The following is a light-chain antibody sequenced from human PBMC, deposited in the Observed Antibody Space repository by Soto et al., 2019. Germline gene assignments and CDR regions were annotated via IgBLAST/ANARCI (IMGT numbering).Light chain of an antibody. J-gene: IGKJ3*01. CDR3: MQALQSPFT. CDR1: QSLLHGNGYNY. Sequence: DIVRTQSPLSLPVTPGEPASISCRSSQSLLHGNGYNYLDWYLQKPGQSPQLLIYLGSNRASGGPDRFSGSGSGTDFTLKISRVEAEDVGVYYCMQALQSPFTFGPGTKVDIK. CDR2: LGS. V-gene: IGKV2-28*01.